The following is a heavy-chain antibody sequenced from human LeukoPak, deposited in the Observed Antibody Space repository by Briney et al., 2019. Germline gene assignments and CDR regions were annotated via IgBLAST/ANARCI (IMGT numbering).Heavy chain of an antibody. D-gene: IGHD4-11*01. Sequence: ASVKVSCKASGGTFTSYAISWLRQAPGQGLEWMGGIIPIFGTANYAQKFQGRVTITADESTSTAYMELRSLRSDDTAVYYCATNGLYSNYYYYYMDVWGKGTTVTVSS. J-gene: IGHJ6*03. CDR2: IIPIFGTA. V-gene: IGHV1-69*13. CDR1: GGTFTSYA. CDR3: ATNGLYSNYYYYYMDV.